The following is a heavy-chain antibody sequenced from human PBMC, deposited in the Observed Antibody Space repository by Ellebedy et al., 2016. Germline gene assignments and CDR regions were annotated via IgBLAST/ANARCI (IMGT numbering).Heavy chain of an antibody. CDR1: GFSFTNAW. D-gene: IGHD3-10*01. J-gene: IGHJ6*02. CDR2: IKSKSDGGTT. V-gene: IGHV3-15*07. Sequence: GGSLRLSXAASGFSFTNAWLNWVRQAPGRGLEWVGRIKSKSDGGTTDYAAPVKGRFTISRDDSKNTLFLEMNSLRAEDTAVYYCARENMVRGVIIKVYYGMDVWGQGTTVTVSS. CDR3: ARENMVRGVIIKVYYGMDV.